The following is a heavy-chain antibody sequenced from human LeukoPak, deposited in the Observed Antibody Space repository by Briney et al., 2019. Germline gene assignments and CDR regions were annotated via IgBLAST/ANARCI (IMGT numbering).Heavy chain of an antibody. V-gene: IGHV3-23*01. J-gene: IGHJ4*02. CDR1: GFTFSSYV. Sequence: GGSLRLSCAVSGFTFSSYVMTWVRQAPGRGPEWVSTIGGDAYSTHYADSVKGRFTISRDNSKNTLYLQMNSLRAEDTAVYYCAKDHSSSLTWVFDYWGQGTLVTVSS. D-gene: IGHD1-26*01. CDR3: AKDHSSSLTWVFDY. CDR2: IGGDAYST.